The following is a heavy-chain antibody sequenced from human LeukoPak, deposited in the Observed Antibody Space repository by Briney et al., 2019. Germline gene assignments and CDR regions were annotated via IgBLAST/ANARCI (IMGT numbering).Heavy chain of an antibody. V-gene: IGHV4-59*08. D-gene: IGHD6-19*01. CDR1: GGSFSSYY. J-gene: IGHJ4*02. Sequence: SETLSLTCTVSGGSFSSYYWSWIRQPPGKGLEWIGYIYYSGSTNYNPSLKSRVTMSVDASKNQFSLKLSSVTAADTAVYYCARHDIAVAGQADYWGQGTLVTVSS. CDR3: ARHDIAVAGQADY. CDR2: IYYSGST.